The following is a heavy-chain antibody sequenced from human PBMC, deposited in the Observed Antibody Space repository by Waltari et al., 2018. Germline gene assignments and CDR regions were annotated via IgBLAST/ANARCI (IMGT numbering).Heavy chain of an antibody. J-gene: IGHJ4*02. CDR3: ARDEDNYYDSSGYIKH. CDR2: VNGDGSST. Sequence: EVQLLESGGGLVQPGGSLRLSCAASVFTFSAFWMHWVRQAPGEGLVWLSRVNGDGSSTTYADSVKGRFTVSRDNARKTMFLQMTSLRAEDTAVYYCARDEDNYYDSSGYIKHWGQGALVTVSS. V-gene: IGHV3-74*01. D-gene: IGHD3-22*01. CDR1: VFTFSAFW.